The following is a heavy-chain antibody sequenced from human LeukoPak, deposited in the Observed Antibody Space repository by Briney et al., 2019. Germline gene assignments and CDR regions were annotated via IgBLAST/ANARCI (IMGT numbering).Heavy chain of an antibody. CDR2: IIPIFGTA. J-gene: IGHJ3*02. D-gene: IGHD6-6*01. V-gene: IGHV1-69*05. Sequence: SVKVSCKASGGTFSSYAISWVRQAPGQGLEWMGGIIPIFGTANYAQKFQGRVTITTDESTSTAYMELSSLRSEDTAVYYCARSYSSSSRGTDAFDIWGQGTMVTVSS. CDR3: ARSYSSSSRGTDAFDI. CDR1: GGTFSSYA.